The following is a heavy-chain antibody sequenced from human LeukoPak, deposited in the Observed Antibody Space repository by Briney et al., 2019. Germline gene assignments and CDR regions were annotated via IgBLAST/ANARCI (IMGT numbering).Heavy chain of an antibody. Sequence: GAPVKVSCKASGGTFSSYAISWVRQAPGQGLEWMGRIIPILGIANYAQKFQGRVTITADKSTSTAYMELSSLRSEDTAVYYCAKDPQLLWFGEPYFDYWGQGTLVTVSS. CDR1: GGTFSSYA. D-gene: IGHD3-10*01. V-gene: IGHV1-69*04. CDR3: AKDPQLLWFGEPYFDY. J-gene: IGHJ4*02. CDR2: IIPILGIA.